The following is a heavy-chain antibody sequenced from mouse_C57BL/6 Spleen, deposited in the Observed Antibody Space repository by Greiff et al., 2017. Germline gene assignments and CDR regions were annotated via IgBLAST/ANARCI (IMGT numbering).Heavy chain of an antibody. CDR3: ARRDGYYNAMDY. Sequence: QVQLKQPGAELVKPGASVKMSCKASGYTFTSYWITWVKQRPGQGLEWIGDIYPGSGSTNYNEKFKSKATLTVDTSSSTAYMQLSSLTSEDSAVYYCARRDGYYNAMDYWGQGTSVTVSS. D-gene: IGHD2-3*01. CDR1: GYTFTSYW. CDR2: IYPGSGST. J-gene: IGHJ4*01. V-gene: IGHV1-55*01.